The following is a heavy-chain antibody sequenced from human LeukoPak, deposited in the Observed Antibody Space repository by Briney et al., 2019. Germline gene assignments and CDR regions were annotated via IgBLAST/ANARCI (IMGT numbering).Heavy chain of an antibody. CDR2: LQFDGSNK. CDR1: GFTFSDYG. J-gene: IGHJ4*02. CDR3: AKDRGSSVYVEHLDY. D-gene: IGHD5/OR15-5a*01. Sequence: PGGSLRLSCAASGFTFSDYGMRWVRQAPGKGLEWVAFLQFDGSNKNYGDSVKGRFTISRDNSKHTLYLQMNNLRSEDTAVYYCAKDRGSSVYVEHLDYWGQGTLVSVSS. V-gene: IGHV3-30*02.